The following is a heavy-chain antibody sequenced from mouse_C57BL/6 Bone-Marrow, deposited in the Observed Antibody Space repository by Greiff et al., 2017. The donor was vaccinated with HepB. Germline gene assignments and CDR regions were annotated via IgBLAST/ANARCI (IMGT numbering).Heavy chain of an antibody. CDR3: ARKGYGSSYVGWFDY. CDR1: GFSLTSYG. Sequence: VQLVESGPGLVQPSQRLSITCTVSGFSLTSYGVHWVRQSPGKGLEWLGVIWSGGSTDYNAAFISRLSISTDNSKSKVFFNMNSPQADDTAIYYCARKGYGSSYVGWFDYWGQGTLVTVSA. V-gene: IGHV2-2*01. J-gene: IGHJ3*01. CDR2: IWSGGST. D-gene: IGHD1-1*01.